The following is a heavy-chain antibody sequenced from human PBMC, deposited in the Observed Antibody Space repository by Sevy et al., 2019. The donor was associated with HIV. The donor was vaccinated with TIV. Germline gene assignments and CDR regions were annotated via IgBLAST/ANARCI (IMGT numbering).Heavy chain of an antibody. Sequence: ASVKVSCKASGGTLSSYAISWVRPAPGQGLEWMGGIIPIFGTANYAQKFQGGVTITAEESTSTDYMELSMLRSEDTAVDYGAGSGDRGPGYDYYGVDVWGQGTTVTVSS. V-gene: IGHV1-69*13. CDR2: IIPIFGTA. D-gene: IGHD4-17*01. CDR1: GGTLSSYA. CDR3: AGSGDRGPGYDYYGVDV. J-gene: IGHJ6*02.